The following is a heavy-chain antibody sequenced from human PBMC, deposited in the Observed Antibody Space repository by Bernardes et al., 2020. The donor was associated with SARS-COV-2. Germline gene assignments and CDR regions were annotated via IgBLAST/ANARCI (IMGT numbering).Heavy chain of an antibody. CDR2: ISYSGGAT. V-gene: IGHV3-23*01. D-gene: IGHD2-2*01. CDR1: GFTFSSYA. J-gene: IGHJ3*02. CDR3: ARSDCSRTICSSAALAI. Sequence: GGSLRLSCATSGFTFSSYAMSWVRQAPGKGLEWVSAISYSGGATYYADSVKGRFTISRDNAKNTLYLQVNSLRAEDTAAYYCARSDCSRTICSSAALAIWGPGTMVTVSS.